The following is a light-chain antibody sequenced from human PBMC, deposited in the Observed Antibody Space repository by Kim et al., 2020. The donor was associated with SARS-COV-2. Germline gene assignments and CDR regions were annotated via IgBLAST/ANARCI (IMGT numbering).Light chain of an antibody. J-gene: IGLJ1*01. CDR1: SLRSYY. CDR3: NSRDSSGNRYV. Sequence: SSELTQDPVVSVALGQTVRITCQGDSLRSYYASWYQQKPGQASVLVIYGKNNRPSGIPDRFSGSSSGNTASLTITGAQAEDEADYYCNSRDSSGNRYVFGTGTKVTVL. V-gene: IGLV3-19*01. CDR2: GKN.